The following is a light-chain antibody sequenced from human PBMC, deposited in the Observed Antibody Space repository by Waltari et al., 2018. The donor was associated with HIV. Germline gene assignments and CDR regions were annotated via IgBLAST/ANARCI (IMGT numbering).Light chain of an antibody. V-gene: IGLV2-14*01. CDR1: NTALPVYDS. Sequence: QSALTHPPSIPASPVHPLTISCTGTNTALPVYDSVSWYQHLPTTAPQLIIFGVSVRPSGISHRFSGSKSGNTASLTISGLQTDDEGDYYCTSYTVRRALIFGGGTKLTVL. CDR2: GVS. J-gene: IGLJ2*01. CDR3: TSYTVRRALI.